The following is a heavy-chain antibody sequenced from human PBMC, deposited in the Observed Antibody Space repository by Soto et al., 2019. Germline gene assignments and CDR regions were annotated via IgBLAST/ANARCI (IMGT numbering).Heavy chain of an antibody. V-gene: IGHV4-31*03. J-gene: IGHJ5*02. CDR2: IYYSGSA. D-gene: IGHD2-15*01. CDR3: ARDLTGYCNFDP. CDR1: GGSISSGDYY. Sequence: PSETLSLTCTVSGGSISSGDYYWSWIRQHPGKGLEWIGYIYYSGSAYYNPSLKSRVTISVDTSKNQFPLKLSSVTAADTAVYYCARDLTGYCNFDPWGQGTLVTVSS.